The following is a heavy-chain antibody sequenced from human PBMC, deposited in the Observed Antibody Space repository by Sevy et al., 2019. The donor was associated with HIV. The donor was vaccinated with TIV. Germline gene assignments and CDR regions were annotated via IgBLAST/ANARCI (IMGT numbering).Heavy chain of an antibody. J-gene: IGHJ5*02. CDR1: GYTLTELS. Sequence: ASVKVSCKVSGYTLTELSMHWVRQAPGKGLEWMGGFDPEDGETIYAQKFQGRVTMTEDTSTDTAYMELSSLGSEDTAVYYCATDCSSTSCYRGRWFDPWGQGTLVTVSS. D-gene: IGHD2-2*01. V-gene: IGHV1-24*01. CDR2: FDPEDGET. CDR3: ATDCSSTSCYRGRWFDP.